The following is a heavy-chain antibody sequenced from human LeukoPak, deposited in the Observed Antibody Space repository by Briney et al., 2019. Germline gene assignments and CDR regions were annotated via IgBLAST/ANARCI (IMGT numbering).Heavy chain of an antibody. V-gene: IGHV1-69*13. D-gene: IGHD5-24*01. CDR2: IIPIFGTA. CDR3: ARGVEMATIPEFGAFDI. J-gene: IGHJ3*02. Sequence: SVKVSCKASGGTFSSYAISWVRQAPGQGLEWMGGIIPIFGTANYAQKFQGRVTITADESTSTAYMELSSLRSEDTAVYYCARGVEMATIPEFGAFDIWGQGTMVTVSS. CDR1: GGTFSSYA.